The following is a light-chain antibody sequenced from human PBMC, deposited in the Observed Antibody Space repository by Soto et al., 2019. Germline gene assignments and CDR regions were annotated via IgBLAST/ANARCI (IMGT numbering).Light chain of an antibody. V-gene: IGKV1-39*01. Sequence: DIQMTQSPSSMSASVGDRVTITCRASQSISSYLNWYQQKPWKAPKLLIYAASSLESGVPSKFSGSGSGTDFTLTIRSLQPEDFATYYCQQSYSTPPTFGQGTKVEIK. CDR1: QSISSY. J-gene: IGKJ1*01. CDR3: QQSYSTPPT. CDR2: AAS.